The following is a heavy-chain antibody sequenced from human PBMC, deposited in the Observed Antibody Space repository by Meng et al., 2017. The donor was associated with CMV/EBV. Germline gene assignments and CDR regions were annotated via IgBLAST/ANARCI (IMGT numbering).Heavy chain of an antibody. CDR1: GYTFTSYD. CDR3: ARVLLRFLEWLSDYGMDV. Sequence: ASVKVSCKASGYTFTSYDINWVRQATGQGLEWMGWMNPNSGNTGYAQKFQGRVTMTRNTSISTAYMELSSLRSDDTAVYYCARVLLRFLEWLSDYGMDVWGQGTTVTVSS. D-gene: IGHD3-3*01. V-gene: IGHV1-8*01. J-gene: IGHJ6*02. CDR2: MNPNSGNT.